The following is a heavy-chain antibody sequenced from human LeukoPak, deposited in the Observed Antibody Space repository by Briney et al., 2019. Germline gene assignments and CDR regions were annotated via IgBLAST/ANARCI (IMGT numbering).Heavy chain of an antibody. Sequence: GGSLRLSCAASGFTFSSPGMSWVRQAPGKGLEWVSAISGTGGTTYYADSVKGRFTISRDNSRNTVYLQMNSLRAEDTAVYYCAKDTLVGSTDYWGQGTLVTVSS. CDR1: GFTFSSPG. CDR2: ISGTGGTT. V-gene: IGHV3-23*01. D-gene: IGHD1-26*01. CDR3: AKDTLVGSTDY. J-gene: IGHJ4*02.